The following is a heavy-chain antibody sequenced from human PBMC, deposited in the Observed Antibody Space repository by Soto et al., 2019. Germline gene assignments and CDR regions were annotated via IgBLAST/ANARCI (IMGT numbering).Heavy chain of an antibody. Sequence: QITLKESGPTLVKPTQTLTLTCAFSGFSLSTSGVGVGWIRQPPGKALEWLALIYWDDDKRYSPSLKSRITSTKDTAKNQVVLTMTNMDPVDTATYDCAQHGDHFDHWGQGSLVTVSS. CDR3: AQHGDHFDH. D-gene: IGHD4-17*01. CDR2: IYWDDDK. J-gene: IGHJ4*02. V-gene: IGHV2-5*02. CDR1: GFSLSTSGVG.